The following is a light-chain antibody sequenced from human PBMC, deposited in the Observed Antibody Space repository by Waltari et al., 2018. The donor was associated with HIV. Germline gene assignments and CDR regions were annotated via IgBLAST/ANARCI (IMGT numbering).Light chain of an antibody. J-gene: IGLJ2*01. CDR3: QAWDSSSVV. Sequence: SYELTQPPSVSVSPGQTASITCSGDKLGDKYACWYQQKPGQSPVLVIYQDSKRPSGIPEQFSGASSGNTATLTISGTQAMDEADYYCQAWDSSSVVFGGGTKLTVL. V-gene: IGLV3-1*01. CDR2: QDS. CDR1: KLGDKY.